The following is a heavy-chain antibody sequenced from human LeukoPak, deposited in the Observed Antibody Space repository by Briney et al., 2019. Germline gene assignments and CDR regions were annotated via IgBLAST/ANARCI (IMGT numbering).Heavy chain of an antibody. V-gene: IGHV1-2*02. CDR1: GYTFTGYY. CDR3: ARDTNDYGGSGP. CDR2: INPNSGGT. Sequence: ASVKVSCKASGYTFTGYYMHWVRQAPGQGLEWMGWINPNSGGTNYAQKFQGRVTMTRDTSISTAYMELSRLRSDDTAVYYCARDTNDYGGSGPWGQGTLVTVSS. D-gene: IGHD4-23*01. J-gene: IGHJ4*02.